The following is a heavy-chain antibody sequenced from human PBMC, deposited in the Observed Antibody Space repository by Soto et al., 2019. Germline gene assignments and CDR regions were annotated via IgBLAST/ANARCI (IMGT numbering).Heavy chain of an antibody. J-gene: IGHJ6*02. CDR2: INAGNGNT. Sequence: ASVKVSCKASGYTFSSYAMHWVRQAPGQRLEWMGWINAGNGNTKYSQKFQGRVTITRDTSASTAYMELSSLRSGDTAVYYCARDKPSYSGYDLDYYYGMDVWGQGTTVTVSS. V-gene: IGHV1-3*01. CDR1: GYTFSSYA. D-gene: IGHD5-12*01. CDR3: ARDKPSYSGYDLDYYYGMDV.